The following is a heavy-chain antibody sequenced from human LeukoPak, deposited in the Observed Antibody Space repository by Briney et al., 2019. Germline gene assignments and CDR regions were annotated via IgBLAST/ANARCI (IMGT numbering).Heavy chain of an antibody. Sequence: ASVKFSCKASGYTFTSYGISWVRQAPGQGLEWMGWISAYNGNTNYAQKLQGRVTMTTDTSTSTAYMELRSLRSDDTAVYYCAKGTMIIVVIYFDYWGQGTLVTVSS. CDR3: AKGTMIIVVIYFDY. D-gene: IGHD3-22*01. V-gene: IGHV1-18*01. J-gene: IGHJ4*02. CDR1: GYTFTSYG. CDR2: ISAYNGNT.